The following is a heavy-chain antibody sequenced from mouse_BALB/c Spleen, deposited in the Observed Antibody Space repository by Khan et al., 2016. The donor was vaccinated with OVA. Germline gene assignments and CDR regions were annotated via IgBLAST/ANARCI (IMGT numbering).Heavy chain of an antibody. CDR3: ADHLTGSFAY. CDR1: GFTFSSYS. D-gene: IGHD4-1*01. J-gene: IGHJ3*01. Sequence: EVQLVESGGDLVKPGGSLKLSCAASGFTFSSYSMSWVRQTPDKRLEWVASISSGGDYTYYPDSVKGRFTISRDNAKNTLYLQMSDLMSEDTAMYYCADHLTGSFAYGGQGTLVTVST. CDR2: ISSGGDYT. V-gene: IGHV5-6*01.